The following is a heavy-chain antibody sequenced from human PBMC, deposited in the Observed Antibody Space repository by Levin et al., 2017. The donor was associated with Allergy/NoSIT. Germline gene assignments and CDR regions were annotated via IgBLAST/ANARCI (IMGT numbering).Heavy chain of an antibody. Sequence: AGGSLRLSCAASGFTFSDSFMSWIRQAPGKGLEWIAYISSTSHYTNYADSVKGRFTISRDNAKNSLYLQMNSLRAEDTAVYYCARVKANWFDPWGQGTLVTVSS. CDR1: GFTFSDSF. CDR3: ARVKANWFDP. V-gene: IGHV3-11*06. J-gene: IGHJ5*02. CDR2: ISSTSHYT. D-gene: IGHD2-21*01.